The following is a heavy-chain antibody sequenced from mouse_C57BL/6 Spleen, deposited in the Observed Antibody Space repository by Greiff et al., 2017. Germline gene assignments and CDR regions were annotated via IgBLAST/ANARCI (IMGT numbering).Heavy chain of an antibody. Sequence: QVQLQQPGAELVMPGASVKLSCKASGYTFTSYWMHWVKQRPGQGLEWIGEIDPSDSYTNYNQKFKGKSTLTVDKSSSTAYMQLSSLTSEDSAVYYCARRIYDGYFYYFDDWGQGTTLTVSS. J-gene: IGHJ2*01. CDR1: GYTFTSYW. V-gene: IGHV1-69*01. CDR3: ARRIYDGYFYYFDD. CDR2: IDPSDSYT. D-gene: IGHD2-3*01.